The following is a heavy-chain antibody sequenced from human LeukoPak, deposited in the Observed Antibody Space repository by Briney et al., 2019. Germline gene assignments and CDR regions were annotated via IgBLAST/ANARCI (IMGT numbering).Heavy chain of an antibody. J-gene: IGHJ4*02. D-gene: IGHD3-22*01. Sequence: ASVKVYCKASGYTFTSYYMHWVRQAHGQGLESLGIINPSLGSTSYAQKFQGRVTMTRDTSTSTVYMELSSLRSEDTAVYYCARDSASYITMIVVVTPDFDYWGQGSLVTVSS. V-gene: IGHV1-46*01. CDR1: GYTFTSYY. CDR2: INPSLGST. CDR3: ARDSASYITMIVVVTPDFDY.